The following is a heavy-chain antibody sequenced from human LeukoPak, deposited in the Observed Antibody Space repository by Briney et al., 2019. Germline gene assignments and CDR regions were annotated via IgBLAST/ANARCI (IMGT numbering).Heavy chain of an antibody. Sequence: SETLSLTCTVSGYSISSGYYWGWIRQPPGKGLEWIGEINHSGSTDYNPSLKSRVTISVDTSKNQFSLKLSSVTAADTAVYYCARYPYRLPHDTFDIWGQGTMVTVSS. CDR3: ARYPYRLPHDTFDI. CDR1: GYSISSGYY. V-gene: IGHV4-38-2*02. D-gene: IGHD3-16*02. CDR2: INHSGST. J-gene: IGHJ3*02.